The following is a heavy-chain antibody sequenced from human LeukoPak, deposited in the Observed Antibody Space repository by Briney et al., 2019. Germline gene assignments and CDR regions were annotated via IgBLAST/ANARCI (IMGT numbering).Heavy chain of an antibody. CDR3: ASQNDYGDNEGG. J-gene: IGHJ4*02. CDR2: IYYSGST. V-gene: IGHV4-31*03. D-gene: IGHD4-23*01. CDR1: GGSISSGGYY. Sequence: PSQTLSLTCTVSGGSISSGGYYWSWIRQHPGKGLEWIGYIYYSGSTYYNPSLKSRVAISVDTSKNQFSLKLSSVTAADTAVYYCASQNDYGDNEGGWGQGTLVTVSS.